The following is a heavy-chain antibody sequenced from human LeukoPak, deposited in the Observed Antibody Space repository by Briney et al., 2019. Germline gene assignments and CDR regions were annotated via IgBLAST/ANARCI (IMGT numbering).Heavy chain of an antibody. D-gene: IGHD1-26*01. CDR2: ISGSGGST. V-gene: IGHV3-23*01. J-gene: IGHJ5*02. CDR1: GFTFSSYA. CDR3: AKARPPYSGSRNQYFDP. Sequence: GGSLRLSCAASGFTFSSYAMSWVRQAPGKGLEWVSAISGSGGSTYYADSVKGRFTISRDNSKNTLYLQMNSLRAEDTAVYYCAKARPPYSGSRNQYFDPWGQGTLVTVSS.